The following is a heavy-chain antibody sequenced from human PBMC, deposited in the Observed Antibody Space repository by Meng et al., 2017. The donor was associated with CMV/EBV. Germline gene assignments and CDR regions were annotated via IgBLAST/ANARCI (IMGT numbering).Heavy chain of an antibody. CDR3: ASLYCGGDCPIEFEGQFDY. Sequence: KVSCKASGGTFSSYTISWVRQAPGQGLEWMGRIIPILGIANYAQKFQGRVTITADKSTSTAYMELSSLRSEDTAVYYCASLYCGGDCPIEFEGQFDYWGQGTLVTVSS. D-gene: IGHD2-21*01. CDR2: IIPILGIA. J-gene: IGHJ4*02. CDR1: GGTFSSYT. V-gene: IGHV1-69*02.